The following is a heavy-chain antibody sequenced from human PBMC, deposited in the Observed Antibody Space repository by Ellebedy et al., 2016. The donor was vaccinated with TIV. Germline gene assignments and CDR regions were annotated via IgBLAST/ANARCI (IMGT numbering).Heavy chain of an antibody. J-gene: IGHJ5*02. CDR2: IYYSGST. D-gene: IGHD4-17*01. V-gene: IGHV4-39*07. Sequence: SETLSLTXTVSGGSISSSSYYWGWIRQPPGKGLEWIGSIYYSGSTYYNPSLKSRVTISVDTSKNQFSLKLSSVTAADTAVYYCARSPTVTTFYLFDPWGQGTLVTVSS. CDR1: GGSISSSSYY. CDR3: ARSPTVTTFYLFDP.